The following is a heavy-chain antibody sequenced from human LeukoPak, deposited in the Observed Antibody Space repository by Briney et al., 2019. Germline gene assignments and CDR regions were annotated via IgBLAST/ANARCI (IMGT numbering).Heavy chain of an antibody. Sequence: PGGSLRLSCAASGFTFSNYWMSWVRQAPGTGLEWVANIKQDGSKKNYAESVKGRFTISRDNAKNSLYLQMNSLRAEDTAVYYCARGSYGDDAFDIWGQGTMVTVSS. D-gene: IGHD1-26*01. V-gene: IGHV3-7*01. CDR2: IKQDGSKK. CDR1: GFTFSNYW. J-gene: IGHJ3*02. CDR3: ARGSYGDDAFDI.